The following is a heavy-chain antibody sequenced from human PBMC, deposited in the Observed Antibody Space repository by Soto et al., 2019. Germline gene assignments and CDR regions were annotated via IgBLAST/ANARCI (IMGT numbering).Heavy chain of an antibody. D-gene: IGHD3-9*01. CDR3: ARDSDRLLRRAWFDP. CDR1: GGSVSSGSYY. Sequence: QVQLQESGPGLVKPSETLSLTCTVSGGSVSSGSYYWNWIRQPPGKGLEWIGDIYYSGSANYNPSLKSRVTILVDTSKNQLSLRLSSVTAADTAVYYCARDSDRLLRRAWFDPWGQGTLVTVSS. CDR2: IYYSGSA. V-gene: IGHV4-61*01. J-gene: IGHJ5*02.